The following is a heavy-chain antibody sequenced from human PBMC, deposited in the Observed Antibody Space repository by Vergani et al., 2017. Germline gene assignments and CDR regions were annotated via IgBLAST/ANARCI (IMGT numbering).Heavy chain of an antibody. J-gene: IGHJ3*02. V-gene: IGHV4-61*01. Sequence: QLQLHKSGPGLVKPSETLSLTCTLSGGSISSSYYWSWIRQPPGKGLEWIGSIYYSGSTNYNPSLKSRVTISVDPSKNQFSLKLSSVTAADTAVYYCARSRGFLYDFWSGYYYADAFDIWGQGTMVTVSS. CDR2: IYYSGST. D-gene: IGHD3-3*01. CDR1: GGSISSSYY. CDR3: ARSRGFLYDFWSGYYYADAFDI.